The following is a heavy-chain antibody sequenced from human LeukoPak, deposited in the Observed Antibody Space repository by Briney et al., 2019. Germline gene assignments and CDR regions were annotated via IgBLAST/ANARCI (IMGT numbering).Heavy chain of an antibody. J-gene: IGHJ4*02. CDR2: IRHDGDNR. Sequence: GESLRLSCAASGFILNKYDMHWVRQAPGKGLEWVAVIRHDGDNRNYVDSVRGRFTISRDNSRNTVDLQMNSLRVDDTAVYYCAREQDYGDYRTADYWGQGTLVTVSS. V-gene: IGHV3-33*01. CDR3: AREQDYGDYRTADY. CDR1: GFILNKYD. D-gene: IGHD4-17*01.